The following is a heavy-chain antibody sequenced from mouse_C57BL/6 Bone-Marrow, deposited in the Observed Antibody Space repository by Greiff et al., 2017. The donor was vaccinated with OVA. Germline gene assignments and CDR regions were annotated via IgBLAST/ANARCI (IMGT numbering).Heavy chain of an antibody. V-gene: IGHV1-63*01. CDR1: GYTFTNYW. Sequence: QVHVKQSGAELVRPGPSVKMSCKASGYTFTNYWIGWAKQRPGHGLEWIGDIYPGGGYNNYNEKFKGKATLTADKASSTAYMQFSSLTSEDSAIYYGALTTVDPYAMDYWGQGTSVTSSS. D-gene: IGHD1-1*01. CDR2: IYPGGGYN. J-gene: IGHJ4*01. CDR3: ALTTVDPYAMDY.